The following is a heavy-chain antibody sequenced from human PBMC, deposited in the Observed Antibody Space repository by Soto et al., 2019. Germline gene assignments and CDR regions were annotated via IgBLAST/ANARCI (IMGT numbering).Heavy chain of an antibody. CDR3: ARDLYYSSGRYFDHDAFDF. J-gene: IGHJ3*01. V-gene: IGHV1-18*01. D-gene: IGHD6-19*01. Sequence: ASVKVSCKASGYNFTSYGISWVRQAPGQGLEWMGWISPHNDRTKYARRFQDRVTMTTETPTSTVYMELGSLRSDDTAVYYCARDLYYSSGRYFDHDAFDFWGQGTVVTVSS. CDR1: GYNFTSYG. CDR2: ISPHNDRT.